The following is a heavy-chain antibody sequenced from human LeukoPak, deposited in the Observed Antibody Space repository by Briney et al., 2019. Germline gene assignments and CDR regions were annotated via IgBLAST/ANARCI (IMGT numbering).Heavy chain of an antibody. CDR1: GGSISSGGYY. J-gene: IGHJ4*02. D-gene: IGHD5-12*01. CDR3: ATGRGQIVAHNY. Sequence: SETLSLTCTVSGGSISSGGYYWSWIRQPPGKGLEWIGYIYHSGSTYYNPSLKSRVTISVDRSKNQFSLKLSSVTAADTAVYYCATGRGQIVAHNYWGQGTLVTVSS. V-gene: IGHV4-30-2*01. CDR2: IYHSGST.